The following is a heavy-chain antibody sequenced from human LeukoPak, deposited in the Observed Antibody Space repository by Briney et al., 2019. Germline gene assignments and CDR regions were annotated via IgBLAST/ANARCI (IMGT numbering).Heavy chain of an antibody. CDR1: GYTLTELS. CDR2: FDPEDGET. J-gene: IGHJ6*02. CDR3: ATDPPLPPYSGSWYPYYYYYGMDV. D-gene: IGHD6-13*01. Sequence: GASVKVSCKVSGYTLTELSMHWVRQAPGKGLEWMGGFDPEDGETIYAQKFQGRVTMTEDTSTDTAYMELSILRSEDTAVYYCATDPPLPPYSGSWYPYYYYYGMDVWGQGTTVTVSS. V-gene: IGHV1-24*01.